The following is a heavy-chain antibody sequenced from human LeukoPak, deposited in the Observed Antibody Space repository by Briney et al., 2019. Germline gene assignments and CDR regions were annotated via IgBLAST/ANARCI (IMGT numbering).Heavy chain of an antibody. J-gene: IGHJ4*02. Sequence: PGGPRRFSFATSGFNFDRFTKHWARQARGKGLEWVSLAGWAGGTTFYSDSVRGRFTISRDSGRKSVYLQMNSLTTDDTAFYFCAKELDTMFFDYWGQGALVTVSS. CDR3: AKELDTMFFDY. CDR1: GFNFDRFT. D-gene: IGHD3-10*02. CDR2: AGWAGGTT. V-gene: IGHV3-43*01.